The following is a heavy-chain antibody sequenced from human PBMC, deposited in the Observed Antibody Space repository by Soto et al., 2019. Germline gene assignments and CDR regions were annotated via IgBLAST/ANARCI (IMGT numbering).Heavy chain of an antibody. CDR3: ARMTPPIDY. V-gene: IGHV3-11*01. CDR2: ISSSGSTI. Sequence: GGSLRLSCTASGFTFSDYFMTWIRQAPGKGLEWVSYISSSGSTIYYADAVKGRFTISRDNAKNSLYLQMNSLRAEDTAVYYCARMTPPIDYWGQGTLVTVSS. CDR1: GFTFSDYF. D-gene: IGHD2-15*01. J-gene: IGHJ4*02.